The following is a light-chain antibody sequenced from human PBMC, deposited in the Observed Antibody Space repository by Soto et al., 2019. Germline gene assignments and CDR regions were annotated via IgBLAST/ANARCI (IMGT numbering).Light chain of an antibody. CDR1: QGSRKD. CDR2: AAS. V-gene: IGKV1-6*01. J-gene: IGKJ4*01. Sequence: AIQMTQSPSSLSASVGDRVTITCRARQGSRKDLGWYQQKPGKAPKLLIYAASSLQSGVPSRFSGSGSGTDFTLTISSLRPEDFATYYCLQDYNYPRPVGGGTKV. CDR3: LQDYNYPRP.